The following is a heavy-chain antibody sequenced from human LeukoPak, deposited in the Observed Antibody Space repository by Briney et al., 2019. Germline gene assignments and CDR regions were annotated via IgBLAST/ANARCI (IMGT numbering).Heavy chain of an antibody. D-gene: IGHD3-22*01. Sequence: GGSLRLSCAASGFTFSSYEMNWVRQAPGKGLEWVSYISSSGSTIYYADSVKGRFTISRDNAKNSLYLQMNSLRAEDTAVYYCARDQGYYYDSSGYSDYWGQGTQVTVSS. V-gene: IGHV3-48*03. J-gene: IGHJ4*02. CDR3: ARDQGYYYDSSGYSDY. CDR1: GFTFSSYE. CDR2: ISSSGSTI.